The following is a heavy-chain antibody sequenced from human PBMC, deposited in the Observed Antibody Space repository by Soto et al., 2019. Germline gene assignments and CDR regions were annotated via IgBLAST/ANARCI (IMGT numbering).Heavy chain of an antibody. V-gene: IGHV1-69*06. CDR3: ARVGVEVPAAIGGYWYFDL. D-gene: IGHD2-2*02. CDR1: GGTFSSYA. J-gene: IGHJ2*01. Sequence: QVQLVQSGAEVKKPGSSVKVSCKASGGTFSSYAISWVRQAPGQGLEWMGGIIPIFGTANSAQKFQGRVTITADKSTRTAYMELSSLRSEETAVYYCARVGVEVPAAIGGYWYFDLWGRGTLVTVSS. CDR2: IIPIFGTA.